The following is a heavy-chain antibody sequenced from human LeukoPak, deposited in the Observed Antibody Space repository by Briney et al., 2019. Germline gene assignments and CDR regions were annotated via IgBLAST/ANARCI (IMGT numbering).Heavy chain of an antibody. Sequence: SGTLSLTCTVSGGSISSGSYYWSWIRQPAGKGLEWIGRIYTSGSTNYNPSLKSRVTISVDTSKNQFSLKLSSVTAADTAVYYCARELGPRYYYGSGKNAFDIWGQGTMVTVSS. CDR2: IYTSGST. CDR1: GGSISSGSYY. J-gene: IGHJ3*02. CDR3: ARELGPRYYYGSGKNAFDI. V-gene: IGHV4-61*02. D-gene: IGHD3-10*01.